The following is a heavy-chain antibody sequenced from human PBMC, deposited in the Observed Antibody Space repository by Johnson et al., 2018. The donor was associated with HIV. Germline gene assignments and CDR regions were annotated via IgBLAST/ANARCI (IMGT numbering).Heavy chain of an antibody. V-gene: IGHV3-20*04. D-gene: IGHD5-18*01. CDR1: GFTFSSYD. Sequence: VQLVECGGGLVQPGGSLRLSCAASGFTFSSYDMHWVRQVPGKGLEWVSGISWNGGSTGYADSVRGRFTISRDNAKNSLYLQMNSLRAEDTALYYCARLPSGYSRDDLDIWGQGTMVTVSS. J-gene: IGHJ3*02. CDR3: ARLPSGYSRDDLDI. CDR2: ISWNGGST.